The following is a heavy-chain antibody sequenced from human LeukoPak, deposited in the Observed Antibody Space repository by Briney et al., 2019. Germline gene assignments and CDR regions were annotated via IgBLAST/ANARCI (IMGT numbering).Heavy chain of an antibody. V-gene: IGHV3-30*04. Sequence: GGSLRLSCAASGFTFSDYAMHWVRQAPGKGLEWVAVISFDGTNIFYADSVKGRFTISRDNAKNSLYLQMNSLRAEDTAVYYCARGGSGILTGYLIDYWGQGTLVTVSS. J-gene: IGHJ4*02. CDR2: ISFDGTNI. CDR1: GFTFSDYA. CDR3: ARGGSGILTGYLIDY. D-gene: IGHD3-9*01.